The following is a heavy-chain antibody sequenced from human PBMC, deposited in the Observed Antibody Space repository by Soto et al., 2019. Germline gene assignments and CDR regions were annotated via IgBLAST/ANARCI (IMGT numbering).Heavy chain of an antibody. V-gene: IGHV1-18*01. D-gene: IGHD3-3*01. CDR2: ISAYNGNT. CDR1: GYTFTSYG. CDR3: ARDSVTIFGVVTIGAFDI. J-gene: IGHJ3*02. Sequence: ASVKVSCKASGYTFTSYGISWVRQAPGQGLEWMGWISAYNGNTNYAQKLQGRVTMTTDTSTSTAYMELRSLRSDDTAVYYCARDSVTIFGVVTIGAFDIWGQGTMVTVSS.